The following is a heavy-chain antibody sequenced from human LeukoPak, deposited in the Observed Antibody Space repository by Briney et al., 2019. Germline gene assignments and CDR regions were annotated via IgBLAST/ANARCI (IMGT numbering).Heavy chain of an antibody. CDR1: GFTFSSYA. V-gene: IGHV3-23*01. Sequence: GGLRLSCAASGFTFSSYAMSWVRQAPGKGLKWVSAISGSGGSTFYADSVKGRFTISRDNSKNTLYLQMNSLRAEDTAVYYCAGDKTTGGWYEFDYWGQGTLVTVSS. CDR2: ISGSGGST. J-gene: IGHJ4*02. D-gene: IGHD6-19*01. CDR3: AGDKTTGGWYEFDY.